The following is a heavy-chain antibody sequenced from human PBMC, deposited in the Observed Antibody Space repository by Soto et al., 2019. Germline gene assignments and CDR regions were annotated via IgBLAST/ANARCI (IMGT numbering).Heavy chain of an antibody. CDR3: PRYNVRTQLGANYYSILDV. J-gene: IGHJ6*02. CDR2: IMPVFRTP. V-gene: IGHV1-69*12. Sequence: QVQLEQSVAEVKKPGASVKVSCKASGGTFRTAAVSWVRQAPGHGGEWMGGIMPVFRTPDYAQKFQGRVTITANEPTTTPYMELSGLKSDDPAEYHCPRYNVRTQLGANYYSILDVWGQGTTITVSS. D-gene: IGHD1-1*01. CDR1: GGTFRTAA.